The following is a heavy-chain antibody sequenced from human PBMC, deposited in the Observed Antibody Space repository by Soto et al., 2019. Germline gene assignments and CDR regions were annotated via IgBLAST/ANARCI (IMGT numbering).Heavy chain of an antibody. D-gene: IGHD6-13*01. CDR3: AKTYSSSWYDYFDY. CDR1: GFTFSSYG. CDR2: ISYDGSNK. J-gene: IGHJ4*02. V-gene: IGHV3-30*18. Sequence: GSLRLSCAASGFTFSSYGMHWVRQAPGKGLEWVAVISYDGSNKYYADSVKGRFTISRDNSKNTLYLQMNSLRAEDTAVYYCAKTYSSSWYDYFDYWGQGTLVTVSS.